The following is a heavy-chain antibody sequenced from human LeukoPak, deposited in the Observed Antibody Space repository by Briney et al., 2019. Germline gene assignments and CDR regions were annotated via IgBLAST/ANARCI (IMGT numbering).Heavy chain of an antibody. CDR3: ARDLLVGATGQGDY. V-gene: IGHV1-2*02. J-gene: IGHJ4*02. CDR1: GYTFTGYY. CDR2: INPNSGGT. Sequence: ASVKVSCKASGYTFTGYYMHWVRQAPGQGLEWMGWINPNSGGTNYAQKFQGRVTMTRDTSISTAYMELSRLRSDDTAVYYCARDLLVGATGQGDYWGQGTLVTVSS. D-gene: IGHD1-26*01.